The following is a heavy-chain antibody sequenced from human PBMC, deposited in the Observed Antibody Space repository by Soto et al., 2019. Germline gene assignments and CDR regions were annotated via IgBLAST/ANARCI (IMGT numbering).Heavy chain of an antibody. CDR1: VFPFGANA. D-gene: IGHD2-8*02. J-gene: IGHJ3*02. Sequence: GGSLRLSCVVSVFPFGANAMSWVRQAPGKGLEWVSGLSNTGRRTSYADSVKGRFNISRDNSENTVYLQMNSLTAGDTAVYYCAKATATGGGAFDICGQGTMVTVSS. V-gene: IGHV3-23*01. CDR2: LSNTGRRT. CDR3: AKATATGGGAFDI.